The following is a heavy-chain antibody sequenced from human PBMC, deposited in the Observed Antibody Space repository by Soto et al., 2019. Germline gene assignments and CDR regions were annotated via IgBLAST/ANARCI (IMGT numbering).Heavy chain of an antibody. D-gene: IGHD2-15*01. V-gene: IGHV1-46*01. J-gene: IGHJ1*01. CDR1: GYIFTAYS. Sequence: QVQLVQSGAEVKKPGASVKVSCKASGYIFTAYSMHWVRRAPGQGLEWMGVVNPSGGSTNYAQKFQGRITLTRDTFRSTVYMDLSYLTSEDTAVYYCAREEDCRAGICYSEYFQRWGQGTLVTVSS. CDR3: AREEDCRAGICYSEYFQR. CDR2: VNPSGGST.